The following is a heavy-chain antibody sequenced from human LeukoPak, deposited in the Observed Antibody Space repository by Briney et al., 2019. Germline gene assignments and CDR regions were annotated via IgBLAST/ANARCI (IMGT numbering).Heavy chain of an antibody. CDR3: AREVIRNYGSWFDP. CDR2: IKQDGSEK. D-gene: IGHD1-7*01. J-gene: IGHJ5*02. V-gene: IGHV3-7*01. Sequence: PGGSLRLSCAASGFTFSSYWMSWVRQAPGKGLEWVANIKQDGSEKYYVDSVKGRFTISRDNAKNSLYLQMNSLRAEDTAVYYCAREVIRNYGSWFDPWGQGTLVTVSS. CDR1: GFTFSSYW.